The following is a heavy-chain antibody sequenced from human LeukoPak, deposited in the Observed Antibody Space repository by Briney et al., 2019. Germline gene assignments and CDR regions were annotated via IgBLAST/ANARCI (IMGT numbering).Heavy chain of an antibody. CDR2: ISSSSSYI. CDR1: GFTFSSYS. D-gene: IGHD1-26*01. Sequence: PGGSLRLSCAASGFTFSSYSMNWVRQAPGKGLEWVSSISSSSSYIYYADSVKGRFTISRDNAKNSLYLLMNSLRAEDTAVYYCAREGGSYRATDYWGQGTLVTVSS. V-gene: IGHV3-21*01. J-gene: IGHJ4*02. CDR3: AREGGSYRATDY.